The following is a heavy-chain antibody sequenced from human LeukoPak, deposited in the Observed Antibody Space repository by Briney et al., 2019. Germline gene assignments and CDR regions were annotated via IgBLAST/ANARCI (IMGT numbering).Heavy chain of an antibody. CDR2: IYYSGST. CDR3: ARGGNSGSYYGH. Sequence: SSETLSLTCTVSGGSISSYYWSWIRQPPGKGLEWIGYIYYSGSTNYNPSLKSRVTISVDTSKNQFSLKLSSVTAADTAVYYCARGGNSGSYYGHWGQGTLVTVSS. D-gene: IGHD1-26*01. J-gene: IGHJ4*02. V-gene: IGHV4-59*12. CDR1: GGSISSYY.